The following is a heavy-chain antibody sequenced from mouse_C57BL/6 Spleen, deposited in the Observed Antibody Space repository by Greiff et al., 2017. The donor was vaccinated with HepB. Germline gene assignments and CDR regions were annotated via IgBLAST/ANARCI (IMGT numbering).Heavy chain of an antibody. CDR1: GYTFTDYY. D-gene: IGHD1-1*01. V-gene: IGHV1-19*01. CDR3: ARSLNYYGSSSWYFDV. J-gene: IGHJ1*03. Sequence: EVKLQESGPVLVKPGASVKMSCKASGYTFTDYYMNWVKQSHGKSLEWIGVINPYNGGTSYNQKFKGKATLTVDKSSSTAYMELNSLTSEDSAVYYCARSLNYYGSSSWYFDVWGTGTTVTVSS. CDR2: INPYNGGT.